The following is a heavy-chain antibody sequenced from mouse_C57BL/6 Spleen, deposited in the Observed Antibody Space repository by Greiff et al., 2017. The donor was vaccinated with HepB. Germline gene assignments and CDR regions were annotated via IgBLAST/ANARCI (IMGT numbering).Heavy chain of an antibody. V-gene: IGHV1-52*01. CDR1: GYTFTSYW. J-gene: IGHJ4*01. CDR2: IDPSDSET. Sequence: VQLQQPGAELVRPGSSVKLSCKASGYTFTSYWMHWVKQRPIQGLEWIGNIDPSDSETHYNQKFKDKATLTVDKSSSTAYMQLSSRTSEDSAVYYCARWGSSYDYYAMDYWGQGTSVTVSS. D-gene: IGHD1-1*01. CDR3: ARWGSSYDYYAMDY.